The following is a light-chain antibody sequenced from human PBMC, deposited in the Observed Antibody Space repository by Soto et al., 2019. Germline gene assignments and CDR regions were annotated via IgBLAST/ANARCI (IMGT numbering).Light chain of an antibody. J-gene: IGLJ2*01. V-gene: IGLV2-14*01. CDR1: SSDVGGYNY. CDR2: EVS. CDR3: SSYTSSSTLGHVV. Sequence: QSALTQPASVSGSPGQSITISCTGTSSDVGGYNYVSWYQQHPGKAPKLMIYEVSNRPSGVSNRFSGSKSGNTASLTISGLQAEDGADYYCSSYTSSSTLGHVVFGGGTKLTVL.